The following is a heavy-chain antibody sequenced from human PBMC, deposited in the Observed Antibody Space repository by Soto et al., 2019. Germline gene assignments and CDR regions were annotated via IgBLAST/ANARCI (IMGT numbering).Heavy chain of an antibody. Sequence: WESLKISCKGSGYSFTSYWISWVLQMPGKGLEWMGIIYPGDSDTRYSPSFQGQVTISADKSISTAYLQWSSLKASDTAMYYCARPVGATTEPLGAFDIWGQGTMVTVSS. D-gene: IGHD1-26*01. CDR3: ARPVGATTEPLGAFDI. CDR1: GYSFTSYW. CDR2: IYPGDSDT. J-gene: IGHJ3*02. V-gene: IGHV5-51*01.